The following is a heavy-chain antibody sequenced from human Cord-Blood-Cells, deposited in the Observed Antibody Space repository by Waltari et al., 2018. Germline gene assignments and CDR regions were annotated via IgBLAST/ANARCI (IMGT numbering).Heavy chain of an antibody. Sequence: EVQLVESGGGLVQPGGSLRLSCAASGFTFSSYWMHWVRQAPGKGLVWVSGSSSDGSSTSYADAGKGRFTIAGGNAKNTLYLQMNSRRAEDTAVYYCARGRHGMDVWGQGTTVTVSS. CDR2: SSSDGSST. CDR3: ARGRHGMDV. J-gene: IGHJ6*02. V-gene: IGHV3-74*01. CDR1: GFTFSSYW.